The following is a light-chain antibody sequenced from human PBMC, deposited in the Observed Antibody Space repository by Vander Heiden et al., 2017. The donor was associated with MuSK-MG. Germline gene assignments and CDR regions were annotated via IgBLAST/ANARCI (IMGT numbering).Light chain of an antibody. Sequence: DIQMTQSPSSLSASVGDRVTITCRASQGISNSLAWYQQKPGKAPKLLLYAASRGERGVPSRFSGSGSGTDYTLTISSLQPEDFATYYLQQDYSTPAFGQGTKLEIK. CDR2: AAS. J-gene: IGKJ2*01. V-gene: IGKV1-NL1*01. CDR1: QGISNS. CDR3: QQDYSTPA.